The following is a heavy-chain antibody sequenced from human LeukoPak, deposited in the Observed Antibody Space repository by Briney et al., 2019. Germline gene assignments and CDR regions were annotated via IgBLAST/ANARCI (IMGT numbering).Heavy chain of an antibody. CDR3: ARGGYSYGYDDDFDY. CDR1: GGPISSYY. V-gene: IGHV4-59*01. J-gene: IGHJ4*02. CDR2: IYNSGST. D-gene: IGHD5-18*01. Sequence: SETLSLTCTVSGGPISSYYWSWIRQPPGKGLEWIGYIYNSGSTNYNPSLKSRVTISVDTAKNQFSLNLTYVTAADTAVYYCARGGYSYGYDDDFDYCGQGTLVTVSS.